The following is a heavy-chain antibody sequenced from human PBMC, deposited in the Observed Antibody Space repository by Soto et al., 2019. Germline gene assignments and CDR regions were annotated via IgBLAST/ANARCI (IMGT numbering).Heavy chain of an antibody. CDR3: ARYCSSTRCYDAFEI. CDR1: GYTFTSYG. V-gene: IGHV1-18*01. D-gene: IGHD2-2*01. CDR2: ISAYNGNT. J-gene: IGHJ3*02. Sequence: ASVKVSCKASGYTFTSYGISWVRQAPGQGLEWMGWISAYNGNTNYAQKLQGRVTMTTDTSTSTAYMELRSLRSDDTAVYYCARYCSSTRCYDAFEIWGKGTMVTVSS.